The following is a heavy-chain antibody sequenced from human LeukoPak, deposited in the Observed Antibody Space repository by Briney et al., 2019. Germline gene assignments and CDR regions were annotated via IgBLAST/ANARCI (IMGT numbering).Heavy chain of an antibody. CDR3: ARQWLVYYFDY. V-gene: IGHV3-53*01. J-gene: IGHJ4*02. D-gene: IGHD6-19*01. Sequence: QPGGSLRLSCAASGFTVSSNYMSWVRQAPGKGLEWVSVIYSGGSTYYADSVKGRFTISRDNSKNTLYLQKNSLRAEDTAVYYCARQWLVYYFDYWGQGTLVTVSS. CDR2: IYSGGST. CDR1: GFTVSSNY.